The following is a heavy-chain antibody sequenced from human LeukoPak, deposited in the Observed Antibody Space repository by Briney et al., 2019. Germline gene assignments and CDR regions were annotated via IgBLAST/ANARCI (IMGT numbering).Heavy chain of an antibody. CDR2: ISGSGAGT. D-gene: IGHD3-22*01. V-gene: IGHV3-23*01. J-gene: IGHJ4*02. CDR1: GFTFSSYG. CDR3: AKVPLPMMVVVNWEDY. Sequence: GGSLRLSCAASGFTFSSYGMSWVRQAPGKGLEWVSAISGSGAGTYYADSVKGRFTISRDNSKNTPYLQMNSLRAEDTAVYYCAKVPLPMMVVVNWEDYWGQGTLVAVSS.